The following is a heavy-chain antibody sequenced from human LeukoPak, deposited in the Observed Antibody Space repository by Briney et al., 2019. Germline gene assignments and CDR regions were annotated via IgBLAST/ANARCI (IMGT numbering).Heavy chain of an antibody. J-gene: IGHJ4*02. D-gene: IGHD6-19*01. CDR1: GYSISSGHY. CDR2: IYHSGST. V-gene: IGHV4-38-2*01. Sequence: SETLSLTCAVSGYSISSGHYWGWIRQPPGKGLEWIGSIYHSGSTYYNPSLKSRVTISVDTSKNQFSLKLSSVTAADTAVYYCARRSDSSGLDYWGQGTLVTVSS. CDR3: ARRSDSSGLDY.